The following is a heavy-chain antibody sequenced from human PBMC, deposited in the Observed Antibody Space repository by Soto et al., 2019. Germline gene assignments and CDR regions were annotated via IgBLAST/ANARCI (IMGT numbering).Heavy chain of an antibody. V-gene: IGHV1-69*13. CDR1: GVTFSSYA. J-gene: IGHJ6*02. D-gene: IGHD2-15*01. CDR2: IIPIFGTA. Sequence: SVKVSCKASGVTFSSYAISWLRQVPGQGLEWMGGIIPIFGTANYAQKFQGRVTITADESTSTAYMELSSLRSEDTAVYYCASRGYCSGGSCSSHQYYYYGMDVWGQGTTVTVSS. CDR3: ASRGYCSGGSCSSHQYYYYGMDV.